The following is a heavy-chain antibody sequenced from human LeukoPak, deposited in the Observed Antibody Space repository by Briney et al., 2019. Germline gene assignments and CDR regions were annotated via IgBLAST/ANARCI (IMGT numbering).Heavy chain of an antibody. CDR3: ARDLGDDYDFWSGYFPFDY. J-gene: IGHJ4*02. CDR1: GFTFSSYS. Sequence: GGSLRLSCAASGFTFSSYSTNWVRQAPGKGLEWVSSISSSSSYIYYADSVKGRFTISRDNAKNSLYLQMNSLRAEDTAVYYCARDLGDDYDFWSGYFPFDYWGQGTLVTVSS. CDR2: ISSSSSYI. D-gene: IGHD3-3*01. V-gene: IGHV3-21*01.